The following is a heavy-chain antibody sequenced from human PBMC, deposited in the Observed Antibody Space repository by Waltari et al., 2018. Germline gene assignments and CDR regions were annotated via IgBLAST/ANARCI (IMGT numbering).Heavy chain of an antibody. CDR2: IWYDGSNK. J-gene: IGHJ4*02. D-gene: IGHD1-26*01. Sequence: GQLVESGGGVVQPGRSLRLSCAASGFTFSSYGMHWVRQAPGKGLEWVAVIWYDGSNKYYADSVKGRFTISRDNSKNTLYLQMNSLRAEDTAVYYCARDSDSGCYCDYWGQGTLVTVSS. CDR3: ARDSDSGCYCDY. V-gene: IGHV3-33*01. CDR1: GFTFSSYG.